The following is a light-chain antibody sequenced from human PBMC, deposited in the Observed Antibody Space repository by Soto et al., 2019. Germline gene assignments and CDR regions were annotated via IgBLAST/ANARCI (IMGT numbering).Light chain of an antibody. CDR3: QRYNSAPWT. J-gene: IGKJ1*01. Sequence: DIQMTQSPSSLSASVGDRVTMTCRASQGINNYLAWYQQRPGKVPILLIYAASTLQSGVPSRFSGSGSGTDFTLTISSLQPEDVATYYCQRYNSAPWTFGQGTKVEIK. V-gene: IGKV1-27*01. CDR2: AAS. CDR1: QGINNY.